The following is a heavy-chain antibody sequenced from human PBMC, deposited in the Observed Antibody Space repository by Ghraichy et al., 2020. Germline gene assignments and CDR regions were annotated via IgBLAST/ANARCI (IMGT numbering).Heavy chain of an antibody. CDR2: TYYRSKWYN. Sequence: SQTLSLTCAISGDSVSSNSAAWNWIRQSPSRGLEWLGRTYYRSKWYNDYAVSVKSRITINPDTSKNQFSLQLNSVTPEDTAVYYCARDRGIMVQGVPVGHYYYMDVWGKGTTVTVSS. D-gene: IGHD3-10*01. V-gene: IGHV6-1*01. CDR3: ARDRGIMVQGVPVGHYYYMDV. J-gene: IGHJ6*03. CDR1: GDSVSSNSAA.